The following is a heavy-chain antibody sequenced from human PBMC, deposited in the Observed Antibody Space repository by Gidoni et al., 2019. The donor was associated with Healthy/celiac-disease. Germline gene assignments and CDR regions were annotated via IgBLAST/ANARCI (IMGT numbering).Heavy chain of an antibody. CDR1: GFTFSSYG. CDR3: ARNEFTVTTVADYYGMDV. J-gene: IGHJ6*02. CDR2: IWYDGSNK. Sequence: QVQLVESGGGVVQPGRSLRLSCAAYGFTFSSYGMHWVRQAPGKGLEWVAVIWYDGSNKYYADSVKGRFTISRDNSKNTLYLQMNSLRAEDTAVYYCARNEFTVTTVADYYGMDVWGQGTTVTVSS. D-gene: IGHD4-4*01. V-gene: IGHV3-33*01.